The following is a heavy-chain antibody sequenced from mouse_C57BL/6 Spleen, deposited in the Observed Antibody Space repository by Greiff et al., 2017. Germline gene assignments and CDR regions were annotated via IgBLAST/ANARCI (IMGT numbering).Heavy chain of an antibody. CDR3: ARENWFFDY. D-gene: IGHD4-1*01. V-gene: IGHV1-55*01. CDR2: IYPGSGST. Sequence: QVHVKQSGAELVKPGASVKMSCKASGYTFTSYWITWVKQRPGQGLEWIGGIYPGSGSTNYNEKFKSKATLTVDTSSSTAYMQLSSLTSEDSAVYYCARENWFFDYWGQGTTLTVSS. J-gene: IGHJ2*01. CDR1: GYTFTSYW.